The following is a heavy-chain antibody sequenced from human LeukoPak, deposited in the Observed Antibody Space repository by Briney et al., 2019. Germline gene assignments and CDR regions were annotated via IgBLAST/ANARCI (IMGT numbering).Heavy chain of an antibody. CDR1: GDSISSYS. J-gene: IGHJ4*02. Sequence: SETLSLTCSVSGDSISSYSWSWIRQPPGKGLEWIGYIHYSESTTYNPSLKNRVTMSADPSKHQLSLSLSSVTAADTAVYYCARGQGSGSSWAFDYWGQGTLVTVSS. D-gene: IGHD1-26*01. CDR2: IHYSEST. V-gene: IGHV4-59*01. CDR3: ARGQGSGSSWAFDY.